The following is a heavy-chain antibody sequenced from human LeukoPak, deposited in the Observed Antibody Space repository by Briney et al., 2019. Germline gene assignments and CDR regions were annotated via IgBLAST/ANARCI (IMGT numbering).Heavy chain of an antibody. CDR3: ARVVGATTVDY. CDR1: GDSISSYS. CDR2: IYYSGST. J-gene: IGHJ4*02. D-gene: IGHD1-26*01. V-gene: IGHV4-59*01. Sequence: SETLSLTCTVSGDSISSYSWSWIRQPPGKGLEWIGSIYYSGSTNYNPSLKSRVTMSVDTSKNQFSLKLSSVTAADTAVYYCARVVGATTVDYWGQGTLVTVSS.